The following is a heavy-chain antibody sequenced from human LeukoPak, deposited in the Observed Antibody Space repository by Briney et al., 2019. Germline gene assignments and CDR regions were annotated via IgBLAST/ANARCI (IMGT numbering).Heavy chain of an antibody. V-gene: IGHV4-30-2*01. Sequence: SETLSLTCTVSGGSISSGGYYWSWIRQPPGKGLEWIGYTYHSGSTYYNPSLKSRVTISVDTSKNQFSLRLNSVTAADTAVYYCARLPSIGPPIEAGGYWGQGTLVTVSS. CDR1: GGSISSGGYY. D-gene: IGHD6-13*01. CDR2: TYHSGST. J-gene: IGHJ4*02. CDR3: ARLPSIGPPIEAGGY.